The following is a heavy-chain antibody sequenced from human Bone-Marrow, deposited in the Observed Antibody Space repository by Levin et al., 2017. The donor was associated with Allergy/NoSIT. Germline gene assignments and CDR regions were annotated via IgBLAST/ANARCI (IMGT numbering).Heavy chain of an antibody. CDR3: ARDRDFDSSGYSLGVYYYYYGMDG. CDR2: ISSGGTTI. Sequence: GGSLRLSCAASGFTFSSYEMNWVRQAPGKGLEWVSYISSGGTTIYYADSVKGRFTITRDNAKKALYLQLNSLRAEDTAVYYCARDRDFDSSGYSLGVYYYYYGMDGWGQGTTVTVSS. J-gene: IGHJ6*02. CDR1: GFTFSSYE. D-gene: IGHD3-22*01. V-gene: IGHV3-48*03.